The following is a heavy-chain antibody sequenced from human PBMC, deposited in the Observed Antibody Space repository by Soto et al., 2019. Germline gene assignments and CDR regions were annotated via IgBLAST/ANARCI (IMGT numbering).Heavy chain of an antibody. CDR3: ARYFSSSWPLDY. CDR2: IYYSGST. CDR1: GGSISSYY. V-gene: IGHV4-59*08. Sequence: SETLSLTCTVSGGSISSYYWSWIRQPPGKGLEWIGYIYYSGSTNYNPSLKSRVTISVDTSKNQFSLKLSSVTAADTAVYYCARYFSSSWPLDYWGQGTPVTVSS. J-gene: IGHJ4*02. D-gene: IGHD6-13*01.